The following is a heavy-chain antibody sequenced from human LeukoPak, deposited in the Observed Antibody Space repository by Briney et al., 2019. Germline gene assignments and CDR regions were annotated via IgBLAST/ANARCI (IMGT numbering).Heavy chain of an antibody. CDR1: GYTFTSYV. Sequence: GASVKVSCKASGYTFTSYVISWVRQAPGQGLEWMGWISAYNGNTNYAQKLQGRVTMTTDTSTSTAYMELRSLRSDDTAVYYCARCDRGPHTAMADYWGQGTLVTVSS. V-gene: IGHV1-18*01. D-gene: IGHD5-18*01. J-gene: IGHJ4*02. CDR2: ISAYNGNT. CDR3: ARCDRGPHTAMADY.